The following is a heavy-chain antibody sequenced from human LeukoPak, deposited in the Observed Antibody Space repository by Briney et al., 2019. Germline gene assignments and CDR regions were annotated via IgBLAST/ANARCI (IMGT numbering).Heavy chain of an antibody. Sequence: SETLSLTCAAYGGSFSGYYWSWIRQPPGKGLEWIGEINHSGSTNYNPSLKSRVTISVDTSKNQFSLKLSSVTAADTAVYYCARWGSGISYYDFWSGYSLRPYYFDYWGQGTLVTVSS. J-gene: IGHJ4*02. V-gene: IGHV4-34*01. CDR2: INHSGST. D-gene: IGHD3-3*01. CDR1: GGSFSGYY. CDR3: ARWGSGISYYDFWSGYSLRPYYFDY.